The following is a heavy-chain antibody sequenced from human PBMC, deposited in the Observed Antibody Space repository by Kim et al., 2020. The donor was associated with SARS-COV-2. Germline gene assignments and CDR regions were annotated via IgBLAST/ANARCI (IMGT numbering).Heavy chain of an antibody. D-gene: IGHD5-18*01. J-gene: IGHJ4*02. Sequence: QKFQGRVTITADKSTSTAYMELSSLRSEDTAVYYCAREGSIQLLAPYFDYWGQGTLVTVSS. CDR3: AREGSIQLLAPYFDY. V-gene: IGHV1-69*04.